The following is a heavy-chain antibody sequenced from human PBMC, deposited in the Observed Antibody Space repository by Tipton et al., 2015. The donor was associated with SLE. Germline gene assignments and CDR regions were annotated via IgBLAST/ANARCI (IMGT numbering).Heavy chain of an antibody. D-gene: IGHD3-3*01. Sequence: TLSLTCTVSGGSISSSSYYWGWIRQPPGKGLEWIGSIYYSGSTNYNPSLKSRVTISVDTSKNQFSLKLSSVTAADTAVYYCARSPVDYWNGYSAWGQGTLVAVSS. CDR2: IYYSGST. J-gene: IGHJ4*02. CDR1: GGSISSSSYY. V-gene: IGHV4-39*07. CDR3: ARSPVDYWNGYSA.